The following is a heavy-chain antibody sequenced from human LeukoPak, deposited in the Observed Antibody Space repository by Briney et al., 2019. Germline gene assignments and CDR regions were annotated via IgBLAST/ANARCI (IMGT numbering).Heavy chain of an antibody. J-gene: IGHJ4*02. CDR1: GFPFSSYS. CDR3: ARDLEGSGSFYRPSYDY. Sequence: PGGSLRLSCAASGFPFSSYSMNWVRQAPGEGLEWVSYISSSRTTSYADSVKGRFTISRDNAKNSLYLQMNSLRAEDTAVYYGARDLEGSGSFYRPSYDYWGQGTLVTVSS. CDR2: ISSSRTT. D-gene: IGHD3-10*01. V-gene: IGHV3-48*01.